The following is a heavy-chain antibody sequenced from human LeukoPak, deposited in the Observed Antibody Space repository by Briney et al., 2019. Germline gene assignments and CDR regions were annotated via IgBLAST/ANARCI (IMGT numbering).Heavy chain of an antibody. CDR3: AKAPGYSYGGDY. J-gene: IGHJ4*02. CDR2: ISYDGSNK. D-gene: IGHD5-18*01. Sequence: GGSLRLSCAASGSTFSSYGMHWVRQAPGKGLEWVAVISYDGSNKYYADSVKGRFTISRDNSKNTLYLQMNSLRAEDTAVYYCAKAPGYSYGGDYWGQGTLVTVSS. CDR1: GSTFSSYG. V-gene: IGHV3-30*18.